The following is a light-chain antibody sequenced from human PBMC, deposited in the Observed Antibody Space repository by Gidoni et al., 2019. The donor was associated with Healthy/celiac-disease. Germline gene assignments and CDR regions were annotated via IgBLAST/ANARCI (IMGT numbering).Light chain of an antibody. V-gene: IGKV4-1*01. CDR2: WAS. J-gene: IGKJ4*01. CDR1: QSVLYSSNNKNY. CDR3: QQYYSTQLT. Sequence: DIVMTQSPDSLAVSLGERATINCKSSQSVLYSSNNKNYLAWYQQKPGQPPKLLIYWASTREYGVPDRFSGSGSGTDFTLTISSLQAEDVAVCYCQQYYSTQLTFGGGTKVEIK.